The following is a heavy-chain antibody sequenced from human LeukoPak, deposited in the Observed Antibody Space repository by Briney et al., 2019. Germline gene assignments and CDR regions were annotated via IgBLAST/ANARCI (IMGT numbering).Heavy chain of an antibody. CDR1: GYSFSDSW. V-gene: IGHV5-51*01. CDR2: IYPGDSDT. D-gene: IGHD3-10*01. CDR3: ARHVIMLRGVHYGMDV. J-gene: IGHJ6*02. Sequence: GESLKISCKGSGYSFSDSWIGWVRQMPGKGLEWMGIIYPGDSDTRYSPSFQGQVTISADKSISTAYLQWSSLKASDTAMYYCARHVIMLRGVHYGMDVWGQGTTVTVSS.